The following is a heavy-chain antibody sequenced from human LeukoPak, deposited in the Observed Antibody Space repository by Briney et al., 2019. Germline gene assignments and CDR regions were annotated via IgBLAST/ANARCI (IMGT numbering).Heavy chain of an antibody. CDR3: ARGLGGSGSYFLTFDY. V-gene: IGHV3-33*08. D-gene: IGHD1-26*01. CDR1: GFNFGSYN. J-gene: IGHJ4*02. CDR2: TWYDGSNK. Sequence: GGSLRVSCAASGFNFGSYNMNWVRQAPGKGLEWVAVTWYDGSNKYYADSVKGRFTISRDNSKNTLSLQMNSLRVEDTAVYYCARGLGGSGSYFLTFDYWGQGTLVTVSS.